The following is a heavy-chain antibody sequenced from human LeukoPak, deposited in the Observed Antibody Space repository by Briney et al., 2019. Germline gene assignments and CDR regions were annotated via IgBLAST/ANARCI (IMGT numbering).Heavy chain of an antibody. CDR3: ASRTDLYYYDSSGHVGYFDL. CDR1: GGFISSSSYY. CDR2: IYYSGST. D-gene: IGHD3-22*01. Sequence: PSETLSLTCTVSGGFISSSSYYWGWIRQPPGKGLEWIGSIYYSGSTYYNPSLKSRVTISVDTSKNQFSLKLSSVTAADTAVYYCASRTDLYYYDSSGHVGYFDLWGRGTLVTVSS. V-gene: IGHV4-39*01. J-gene: IGHJ2*01.